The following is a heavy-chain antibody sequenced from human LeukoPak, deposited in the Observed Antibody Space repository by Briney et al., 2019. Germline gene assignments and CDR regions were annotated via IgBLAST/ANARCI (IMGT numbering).Heavy chain of an antibody. D-gene: IGHD1-26*01. V-gene: IGHV3-53*01. CDR3: ARGGSYLSAFDI. J-gene: IGHJ3*02. Sequence: GGSLRLSCAASGFTVSSNYMSWVRQAPGKGLEWVSIIYSGGSTFYADSVKGRFTISRDISKNTLYLQMNSLRAEDTAVYYCARGGSYLSAFDIWGQGTMVTVSS. CDR1: GFTVSSNY. CDR2: IYSGGST.